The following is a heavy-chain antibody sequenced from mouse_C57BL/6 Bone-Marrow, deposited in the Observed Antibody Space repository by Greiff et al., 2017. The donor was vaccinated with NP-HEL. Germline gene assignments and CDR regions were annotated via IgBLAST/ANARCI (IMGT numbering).Heavy chain of an antibody. CDR1: GYAFSSYW. CDR2: IYPGDGDT. CDR3: ARGDRGSLYYFDY. Sequence: VQLQQSGAELVKPGASVKISCKASGYAFSSYWMNWVKQRPGKGLEWIGQIYPGDGDTNYNGKFKGKATLTADKSSSTAYMQLSSLTSEDSAVYFCARGDRGSLYYFDYWGQGTTLTVSS. D-gene: IGHD1-1*01. V-gene: IGHV1-80*01. J-gene: IGHJ2*01.